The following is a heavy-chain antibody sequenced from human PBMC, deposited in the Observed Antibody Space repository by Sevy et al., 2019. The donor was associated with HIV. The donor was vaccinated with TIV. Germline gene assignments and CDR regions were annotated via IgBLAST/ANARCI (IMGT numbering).Heavy chain of an antibody. J-gene: IGHJ6*02. D-gene: IGHD3-3*01. CDR1: GFTFGDYA. CDR3: TRVLGTISPYYYYGLDV. V-gene: IGHV3-49*03. Sequence: GGSLRLSCTGSGFTFGDYAMSWIRQAPGKGLEWVGFIRSQTYGGTTGYAASVKGRFTISRDNSKSIAYLQMNSLKTEDTAVYYCTRVLGTISPYYYYGLDVWGQGTTVTVSS. CDR2: IRSQTYGGTT.